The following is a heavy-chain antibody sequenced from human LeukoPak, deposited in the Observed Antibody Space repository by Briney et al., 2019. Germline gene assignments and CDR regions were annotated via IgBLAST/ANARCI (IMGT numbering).Heavy chain of an antibody. CDR1: GFTFSGSA. CDR3: TRHNYYDSSGLFDY. Sequence: PGGSLRRSCAASGFTFSGSAMHWVRQASGKGLEWVSRIRSKANSYATAYAASVKGRFTISRDDSKNTAYLQMNSLKTEDTAVYYCTRHNYYDSSGLFDYWGQGTLVTVSS. J-gene: IGHJ4*02. CDR2: IRSKANSYAT. V-gene: IGHV3-73*01. D-gene: IGHD3-22*01.